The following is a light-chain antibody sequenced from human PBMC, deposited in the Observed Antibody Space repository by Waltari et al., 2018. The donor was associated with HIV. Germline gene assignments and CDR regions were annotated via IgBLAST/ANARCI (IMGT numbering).Light chain of an antibody. V-gene: IGLV6-57*04. Sequence: FMLTQPHSMSASPGTTVTISCTRSSGTIASNSVVFEDTQRPSGVPERFSGSIDSSSNSASVTISGLKTEDEADYYCQSYDTTNHLIFGGGTKVTVL. CDR2: EDT. J-gene: IGLJ2*01. CDR1: SGTIASN. CDR3: QSYDTTNHLI.